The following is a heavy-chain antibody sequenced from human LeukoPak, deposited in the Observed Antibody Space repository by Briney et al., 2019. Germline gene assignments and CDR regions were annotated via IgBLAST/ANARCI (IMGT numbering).Heavy chain of an antibody. D-gene: IGHD3-22*01. CDR2: INPNSGGT. CDR1: GYTFTGYY. Sequence: ASVKVSCKASGYTFTGYYMHWVRQAPGQGPEWMGWINPNSGGTNYAQKFQGRVTMTRDTSISTAYMELSRLRSDDTAVYYCARGNYYYDSSGYEYWGQGTLVTVSS. CDR3: ARGNYYYDSSGYEY. V-gene: IGHV1-2*02. J-gene: IGHJ4*02.